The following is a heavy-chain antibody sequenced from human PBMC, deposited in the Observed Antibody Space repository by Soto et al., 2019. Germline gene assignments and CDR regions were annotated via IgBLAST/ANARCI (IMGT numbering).Heavy chain of an antibody. J-gene: IGHJ4*02. CDR3: ARGEGYFDWSAPRY. D-gene: IGHD3-9*01. CDR2: ISSSSTYI. Sequence: GGSLRLSCAASGFTFSSYSMHWVRQAPGKGLEWVSSISSSSTYIKYADSVKGRFTISRDNAKNSLYLQMNSLRAEDTAVYYCARGEGYFDWSAPRYWGQGTLVTVSS. CDR1: GFTFSSYS. V-gene: IGHV3-21*01.